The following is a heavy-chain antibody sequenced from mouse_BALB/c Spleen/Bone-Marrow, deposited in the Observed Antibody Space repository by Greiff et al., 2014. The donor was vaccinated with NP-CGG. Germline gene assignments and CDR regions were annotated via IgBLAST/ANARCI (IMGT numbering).Heavy chain of an antibody. CDR3: ARYWDTY. D-gene: IGHD4-1*01. CDR1: GHTFTTYW. Sequence: QVQLKESGPELAKPGASVQMSCKASGHTFTTYWMHWVKQRPGQGLEWIGYIDPRTGYTEYNQKFKDKATLTADKSSNTAYMQLRSLTSEDSAVYYWARYWDTYWGQGTQVTVSS. CDR2: IDPRTGYT. V-gene: IGHV1-7*01. J-gene: IGHJ3*01.